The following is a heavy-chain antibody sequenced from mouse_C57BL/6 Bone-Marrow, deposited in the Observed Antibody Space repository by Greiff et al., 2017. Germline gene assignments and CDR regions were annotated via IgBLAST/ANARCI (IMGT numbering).Heavy chain of an antibody. Sequence: DVKLVESGGGLVKPGGSLKLSCAASGFTFSDYGMHWVRQAPEKGLEWVAYISSGSSTIYYAATVKGRFTISRDNAKNTLFLQMTSLRSEDTAMYYCARIPYGSSPYWYFDVWGTGTTVTVSS. CDR2: ISSGSSTI. V-gene: IGHV5-17*01. D-gene: IGHD1-1*01. CDR3: ARIPYGSSPYWYFDV. CDR1: GFTFSDYG. J-gene: IGHJ1*03.